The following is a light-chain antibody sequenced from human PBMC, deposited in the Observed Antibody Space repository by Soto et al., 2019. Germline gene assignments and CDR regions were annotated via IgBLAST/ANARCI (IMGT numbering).Light chain of an antibody. CDR1: ISDFVVYNY. V-gene: IGLV2-14*01. Sequence: QSALTQPASVSGSPGQSITISCTGTISDFVVYNYVSWYQQHPGKAPKLMIYGVSNRPSGVSNRFSGSKSGNTASLTISGLQADDEADYYCSSYSASSTLGFGGGTQLTVL. CDR3: SSYSASSTLG. J-gene: IGLJ3*02. CDR2: GVS.